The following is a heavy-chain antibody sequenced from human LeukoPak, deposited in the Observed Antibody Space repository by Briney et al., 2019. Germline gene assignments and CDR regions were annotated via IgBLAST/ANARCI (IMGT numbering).Heavy chain of an antibody. Sequence: PGGSLRLSCAASGFTFSSYAMSWVRQAPGKGLEWVSAISGSGGSTYYADSVKGRFTISRDNSKNTPYLQMNSLRAEDTAVYYCAKDGSIWFGESKYYFDYWGQGTLVTVSS. CDR3: AKDGSIWFGESKYYFDY. V-gene: IGHV3-23*01. CDR1: GFTFSSYA. CDR2: ISGSGGST. J-gene: IGHJ4*02. D-gene: IGHD3-10*01.